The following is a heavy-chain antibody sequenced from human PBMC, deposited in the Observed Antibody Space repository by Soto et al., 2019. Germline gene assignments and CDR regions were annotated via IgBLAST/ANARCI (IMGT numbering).Heavy chain of an antibody. CDR3: ARRYSGGEFDY. CDR1: GGSIRGSSDY. CDR2: IYYSGST. Sequence: PSETLCLTYTVSGGSIRGSSDYWGWIRQPPGKGLEWIGSIYYSGSTCYKPSLKSRVTISVDTSKNHFSLKLSSVTAADRAVYYCARRYSGGEFDYWGQGTPVTVSS. J-gene: IGHJ4*02. D-gene: IGHD5-12*01. V-gene: IGHV4-39*02.